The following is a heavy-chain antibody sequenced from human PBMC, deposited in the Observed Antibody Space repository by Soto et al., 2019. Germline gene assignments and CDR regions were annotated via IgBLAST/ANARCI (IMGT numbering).Heavy chain of an antibody. J-gene: IGHJ4*02. CDR3: ARVAY. V-gene: IGHV3-23*01. CDR1: GFTFNNYA. Sequence: GGSLRLSCAASGFTFNNYAMTWVRQAPGKGLEWVSTVLQSGSGTYYADSVRGRFIISRDNSKNTLYLQMNTLRPEDTAMYYCARVAYWGPGTQVTVSS. CDR2: VLQSGSGT.